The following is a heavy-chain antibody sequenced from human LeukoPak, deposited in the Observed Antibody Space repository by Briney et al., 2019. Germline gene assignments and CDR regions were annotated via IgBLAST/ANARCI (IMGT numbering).Heavy chain of an antibody. CDR1: GGTFSSYA. Sequence: SVKVSXKASGGTFSSYAISWVRQAPGQGLEWMGGIIPIFGTANYAQKFQGRVTITADESTSTAYMELSSLRSEDTAVYYCARSGGYSGYDPDYWGQGTLVTVSS. CDR3: ARSGGYSGYDPDY. D-gene: IGHD5-12*01. CDR2: IIPIFGTA. J-gene: IGHJ4*02. V-gene: IGHV1-69*13.